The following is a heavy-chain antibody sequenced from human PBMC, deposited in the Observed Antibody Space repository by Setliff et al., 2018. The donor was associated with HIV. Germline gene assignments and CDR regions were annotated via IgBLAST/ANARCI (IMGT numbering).Heavy chain of an antibody. J-gene: IGHJ4*02. V-gene: IGHV1-69*05. D-gene: IGHD3-16*02. CDR3: ARAREITFGGVIVISHYHFDY. CDR2: IIPMFGTG. Sequence: ASVKVSCKASGGTFSSYGISWVRQAPGQGLEWMGAIIPMFGTGFYAQKFQGRVTITTDESRTTSYMELSSLRSEDTAVYYCARAREITFGGVIVISHYHFDYWGQGTLVTVSS. CDR1: GGTFSSYG.